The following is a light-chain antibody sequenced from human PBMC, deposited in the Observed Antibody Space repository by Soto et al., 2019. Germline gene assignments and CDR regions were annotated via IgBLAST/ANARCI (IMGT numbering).Light chain of an antibody. J-gene: IGKJ1*01. V-gene: IGKV3-20*01. CDR1: QSISSSY. Sequence: EIVLTQSPGTLSLSPGKRATLSCRASQSISSSYLAWYQQRPGQAPRLLIYGASSRATGIPDRFSGSGSGKEFTLPISRWGPEVFAVYYCQQYGSSSWTFGQGPKVEIK. CDR3: QQYGSSSWT. CDR2: GAS.